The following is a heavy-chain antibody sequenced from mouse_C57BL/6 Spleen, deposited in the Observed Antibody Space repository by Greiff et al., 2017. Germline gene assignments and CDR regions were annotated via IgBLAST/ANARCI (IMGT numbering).Heavy chain of an antibody. CDR3: ARRGGNGSFFDD. D-gene: IGHD1-1*01. V-gene: IGHV1-22*01. CDR1: GYTFTDYN. J-gene: IGHJ2*01. Sequence: EVQLQQSGPELVKPGASVKMSCKASGYTFTDYNMHWVKQSHGKSLEWIGYINPNNGGTRYNQKFKGKATLTVNKSSSTTYMELRSLTSEDSAVYYCARRGGNGSFFDDWGQGTTLTVSS. CDR2: INPNNGGT.